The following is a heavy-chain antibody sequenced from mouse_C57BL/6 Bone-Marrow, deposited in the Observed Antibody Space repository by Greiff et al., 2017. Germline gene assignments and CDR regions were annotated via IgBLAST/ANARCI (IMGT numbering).Heavy chain of an antibody. V-gene: IGHV1-76*01. Sequence: VKLQESGAELVRPGASVKLSCKASGYTFTDYYINWVKQRPGQGLEWIARIYPGSGNTYYNEKFKGKATLTAEKSSSTAYMQLSSLTSEDSAVYFCARPPDYWGQGTTLTVSS. J-gene: IGHJ2*01. CDR3: ARPPDY. CDR2: IYPGSGNT. CDR1: GYTFTDYY.